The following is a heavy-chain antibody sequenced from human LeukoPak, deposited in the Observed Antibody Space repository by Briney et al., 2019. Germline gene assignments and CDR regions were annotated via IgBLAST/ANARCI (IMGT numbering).Heavy chain of an antibody. Sequence: PGGSLRLSCAASGFTFNNYWMSWVRQALGKGLEGVANIKQDGSEKYYVDSVKGRFTISRDNAKNSLYLQMNSLRAEDTAVYYCARGLSTIWFGELLVAFDIWGQGTMVTVSS. D-gene: IGHD3-10*01. J-gene: IGHJ3*02. V-gene: IGHV3-7*04. CDR3: ARGLSTIWFGELLVAFDI. CDR2: IKQDGSEK. CDR1: GFTFNNYW.